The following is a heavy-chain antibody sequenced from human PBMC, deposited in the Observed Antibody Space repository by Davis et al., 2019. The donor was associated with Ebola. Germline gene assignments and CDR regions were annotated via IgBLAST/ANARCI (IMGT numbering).Heavy chain of an antibody. V-gene: IGHV4-61*09. CDR3: ASWGYWYFDL. J-gene: IGHJ2*01. Sequence: PSETLSLTCTVSGGSISSGSYYWSWIRQPAGKGLEWIGHIYTSGSTNYNPSLKSRVTISVDTSKNQFSLKLSSVTAADTAVYYCASWGYWYFDLWGRGTLVTVSS. D-gene: IGHD3-16*01. CDR2: IYTSGST. CDR1: GGSISSGSYY.